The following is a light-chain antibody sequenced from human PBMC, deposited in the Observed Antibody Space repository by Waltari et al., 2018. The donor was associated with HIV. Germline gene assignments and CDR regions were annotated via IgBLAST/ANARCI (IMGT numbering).Light chain of an antibody. CDR2: VTS. V-gene: IGKV3-20*01. CDR3: QQYGNSPYT. J-gene: IGKJ2*01. Sequence: EIVLTQSPGTLSLSPGESATLSCRASQSVSNNYLAWYQQKPGQAPRLLIYVTSRRATGIPDRFSGSGSGTDFTLTISRLEPEDLAVYYCQQYGNSPYTFGQGTKLEIK. CDR1: QSVSNNY.